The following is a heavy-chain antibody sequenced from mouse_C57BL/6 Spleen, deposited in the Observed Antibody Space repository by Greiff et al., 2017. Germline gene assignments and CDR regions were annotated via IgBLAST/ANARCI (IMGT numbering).Heavy chain of an antibody. J-gene: IGHJ2*01. CDR2: ISSGSSTI. V-gene: IGHV5-17*01. CDR3: TRDYGSSYDFDY. CDR1: GFTFSDYG. D-gene: IGHD1-1*01. Sequence: EVKLMESGGGLVKPGGSLKLSCAASGFTFSDYGMHWVRQAPEKGLEWVANISSGSSTIYYADTVKGRFTISRDNAKNTLFLQMSRLRSEDTAMYYCTRDYGSSYDFDYWGQGTTLTVSS.